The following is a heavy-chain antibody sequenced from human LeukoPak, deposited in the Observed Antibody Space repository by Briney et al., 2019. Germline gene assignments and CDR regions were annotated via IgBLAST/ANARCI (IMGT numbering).Heavy chain of an antibody. J-gene: IGHJ4*02. CDR3: ARDLKLIAAAGKYFGY. Sequence: ASVKVSCKASGYTFTSYAMNWVRQAPGQGLEWMGWISTNTGNPTYAQGFTGRFVFSLDTSVSTAYLQISSLKAEDTAVYYCARDLKLIAAAGKYFGYWGQGTLVTVSS. CDR2: ISTNTGNP. V-gene: IGHV7-4-1*02. D-gene: IGHD6-13*01. CDR1: GYTFTSYA.